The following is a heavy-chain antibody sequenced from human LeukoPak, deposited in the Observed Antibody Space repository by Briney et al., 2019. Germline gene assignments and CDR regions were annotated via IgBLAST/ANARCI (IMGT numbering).Heavy chain of an antibody. CDR3: ARGPPGYSYGDTFDY. CDR2: IGTAGDT. J-gene: IGHJ4*02. CDR1: GFTFSSYD. V-gene: IGHV3-13*01. D-gene: IGHD5-18*01. Sequence: TGGSLRLSCAASGFTFSSYDMHWVRQATGKGLEWVSAIGTAGDTYYPGSVKGRFTISRENAKNSLYLQMNSLRAGDTAVYYCARGPPGYSYGDTFDYWGQGTLVTVSS.